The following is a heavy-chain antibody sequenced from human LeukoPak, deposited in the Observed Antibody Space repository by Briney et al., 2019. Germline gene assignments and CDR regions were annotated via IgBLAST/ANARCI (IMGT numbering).Heavy chain of an antibody. CDR1: GYTFTGYY. Sequence: ASVKVSCKASGYTFTGYYMHWVRQAPGQGLEWMGWINPNSGGTNYAQKFQGRVTMTRDTSISTAYMELSRLRSDDTAVYYCGRLGCSGGSCYSHYYYYMDVWDKGTTVTVSS. CDR2: INPNSGGT. CDR3: GRLGCSGGSCYSHYYYYMDV. V-gene: IGHV1-2*02. D-gene: IGHD2-15*01. J-gene: IGHJ6*03.